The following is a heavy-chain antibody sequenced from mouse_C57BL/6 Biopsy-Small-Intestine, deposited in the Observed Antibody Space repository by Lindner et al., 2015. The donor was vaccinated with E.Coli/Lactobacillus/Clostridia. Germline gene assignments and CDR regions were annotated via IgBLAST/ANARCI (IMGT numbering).Heavy chain of an antibody. J-gene: IGHJ1*03. CDR3: ARYYYGSSYWYFDV. CDR2: IWTGGGT. V-gene: IGHV2-9-1*01. D-gene: IGHD1-1*01. Sequence: VQLQESGPGLVAPSQSLSITCTVSGFSLTNYAISWVRQPPGKGLEWLGVIWTGGGTNYNSALKSRLSISKDNSKSQVFLKMNSLQTDDTARYYCARYYYGSSYWYFDVWGTGTTVTVST. CDR1: GFSLTNYA.